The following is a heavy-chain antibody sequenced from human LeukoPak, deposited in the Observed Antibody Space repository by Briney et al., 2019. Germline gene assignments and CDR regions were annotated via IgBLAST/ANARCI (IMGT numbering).Heavy chain of an antibody. Sequence: SQTLSLTCTVSGGSISSGDYYWSWIRQPPGKGLEWIGYIYYSGSTYYNPSLKSRVTISVDTSKNQFSPKLSSVTAADTAVYYCARGVGGYYYDSSGYEGYFDYWGQGTLVTVSS. J-gene: IGHJ4*02. CDR3: ARGVGGYYYDSSGYEGYFDY. V-gene: IGHV4-30-4*01. CDR1: GGSISSGDYY. CDR2: IYYSGST. D-gene: IGHD3-22*01.